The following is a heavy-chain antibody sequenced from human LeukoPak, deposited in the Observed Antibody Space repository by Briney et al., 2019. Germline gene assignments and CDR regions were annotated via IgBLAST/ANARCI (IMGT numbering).Heavy chain of an antibody. CDR1: GFTFSTYT. J-gene: IGHJ4*02. Sequence: PGGSLRLSCSASGFTFSTYTMYWVRQAPGRGLEYVSAISSNGDTTNYADSVKGRFTISRDNSKNTLYLQMSSLRAEDTAVYYCVKGYYDILTGYYVEVLDNWGQGILVTVSS. D-gene: IGHD3-9*01. V-gene: IGHV3-64D*09. CDR3: VKGYYDILTGYYVEVLDN. CDR2: ISSNGDTT.